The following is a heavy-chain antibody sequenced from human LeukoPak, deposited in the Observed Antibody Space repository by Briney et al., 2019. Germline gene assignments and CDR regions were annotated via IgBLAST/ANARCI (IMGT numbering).Heavy chain of an antibody. Sequence: PGGSLRLSCAAYGFTVSSNYMTWVRQAPGKGLEWVSVIYKNAITYYADTVKGRFTISRDNSKNTLYLQMNSLRADDTAVYYCARSLRVRGVPDYMDVWGKGTTVTISS. J-gene: IGHJ6*03. D-gene: IGHD3-10*01. V-gene: IGHV3-53*01. CDR1: GFTVSSNY. CDR3: ARSLRVRGVPDYMDV. CDR2: IYKNAIT.